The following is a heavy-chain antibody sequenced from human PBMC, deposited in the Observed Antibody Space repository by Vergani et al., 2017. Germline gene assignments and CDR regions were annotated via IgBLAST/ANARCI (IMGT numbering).Heavy chain of an antibody. Sequence: QVQLVESGGGVVQPGRSLRLSCAASGFTFSSYGMHWVRQAPGKGLEWVAVIWYDGSNKYYADSVKGRFTISRDNSKNTLYLQMNSLRAEDTALYYCARGPDYGGNVPSYYMDVWGKGTTVTVSS. V-gene: IGHV3-33*01. CDR2: IWYDGSNK. CDR1: GFTFSSYG. D-gene: IGHD4-23*01. J-gene: IGHJ6*03. CDR3: ARGPDYGGNVPSYYMDV.